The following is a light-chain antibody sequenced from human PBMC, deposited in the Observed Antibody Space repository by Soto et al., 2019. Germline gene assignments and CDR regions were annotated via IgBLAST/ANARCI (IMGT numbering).Light chain of an antibody. CDR2: FDD. CDR3: AVWDDSLTGPV. Sequence: QSVLTQPPSVSAAPRQRVTISCSGSSSNIGNNAVNWYQQLPGKAPKLLIHFDDRVASGVSDRFSGSKSGTSASLAISGLQSEYEADYYCAVWDDSLTGPVFGGGTKLTVL. J-gene: IGLJ3*02. CDR1: SSNIGNNA. V-gene: IGLV1-36*01.